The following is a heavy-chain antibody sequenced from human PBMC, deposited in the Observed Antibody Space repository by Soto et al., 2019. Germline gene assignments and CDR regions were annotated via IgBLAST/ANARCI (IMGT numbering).Heavy chain of an antibody. CDR3: ARAQRYNSDRWFDP. V-gene: IGHV6-1*01. Sequence: SQTLSLTCAISRDSVSSNSSAWNWIRQSPSRGLEWLGRTYYRSKWYFDYAVSVRSRITINTDTSKNQFSLQLSSVTPEDTAIYYCARAQRYNSDRWFDPWGQGTLVTVS. J-gene: IGHJ5*02. CDR1: RDSVSSNSSA. CDR2: TYYRSKWYF. D-gene: IGHD2-2*02.